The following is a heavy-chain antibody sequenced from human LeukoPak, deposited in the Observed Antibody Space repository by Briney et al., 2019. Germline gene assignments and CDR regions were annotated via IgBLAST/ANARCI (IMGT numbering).Heavy chain of an antibody. CDR3: ARDPRGGGDRLIDY. CDR2: ISYDGSNK. Sequence: GGSLRLSCAASGFTFSSYAMHWVRQAPGKGLEWVAVISYDGSNKYYADSVKGRFTISRDNSKNTLYLQMNSLRAEDTAVYYCARDPRGGGDRLIDYSGQGTLVTVSS. V-gene: IGHV3-30*04. J-gene: IGHJ4*02. CDR1: GFTFSSYA. D-gene: IGHD2-21*02.